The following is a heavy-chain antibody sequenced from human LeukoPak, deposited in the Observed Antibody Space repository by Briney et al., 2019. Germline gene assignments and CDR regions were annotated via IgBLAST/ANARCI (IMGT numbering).Heavy chain of an antibody. D-gene: IGHD3-22*01. CDR3: ARDGSYYYDSSGYGNSYYFDY. Sequence: GGSLRLSCAASGLTVSSTYMSWVRQAPGKGLEWVAVISYDGSNKYYADSVKGRFTISRDNSKNTLYLQMNSLRAEDTAVYYCARDGSYYYDSSGYGNSYYFDYWGQGTLVTVSS. CDR1: GLTVSSTY. V-gene: IGHV3-30-3*01. CDR2: ISYDGSNK. J-gene: IGHJ4*02.